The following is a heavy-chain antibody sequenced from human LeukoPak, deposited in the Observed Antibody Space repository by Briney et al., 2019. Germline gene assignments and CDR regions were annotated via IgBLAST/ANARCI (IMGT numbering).Heavy chain of an antibody. CDR2: IWYDGSNK. J-gene: IGHJ4*02. Sequence: PGRSLRLSCAASGFSFSSYGMHWVRQAPGKGLEWVAVIWYDGSNKYYADSVKGRFTISRDNSKNTLYLQMNSLRAEDTAVYYCAKVPTRGYSGYGLDYWGQGTLVTVSS. CDR3: AKVPTRGYSGYGLDY. V-gene: IGHV3-33*06. CDR1: GFSFSSYG. D-gene: IGHD5-12*01.